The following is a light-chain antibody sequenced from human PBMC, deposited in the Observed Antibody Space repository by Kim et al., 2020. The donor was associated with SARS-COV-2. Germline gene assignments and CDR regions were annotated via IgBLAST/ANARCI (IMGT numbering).Light chain of an antibody. J-gene: IGKJ4*01. CDR1: QSVSSSY. V-gene: IGKV3-20*01. Sequence: PGERATLPCRASQSVSSSYLAWYQQKPGQAPRLLIYGASSRATGIPDRFSGSGSGTDFTLTISRLEPEDFAVYYCQQYGSSPLTFGGGTKVEIK. CDR2: GAS. CDR3: QQYGSSPLT.